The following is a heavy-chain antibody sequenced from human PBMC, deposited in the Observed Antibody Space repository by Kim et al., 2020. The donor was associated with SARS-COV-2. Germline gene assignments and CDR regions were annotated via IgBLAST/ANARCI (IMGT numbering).Heavy chain of an antibody. D-gene: IGHD6-19*01. Sequence: ASVKVSCKASGYTFTGIFIHWLRQAPGQRPEWMGWINPKNGDTNYPQRFQGRVTMTRDTSFNTVSLDLRSLRSDDTGVYYCARGPISGAFDHWGQGTLGT. J-gene: IGHJ4*02. CDR3: ARGPISGAFDH. CDR1: GYTFTGIF. CDR2: INPKNGDT. V-gene: IGHV1-2*02.